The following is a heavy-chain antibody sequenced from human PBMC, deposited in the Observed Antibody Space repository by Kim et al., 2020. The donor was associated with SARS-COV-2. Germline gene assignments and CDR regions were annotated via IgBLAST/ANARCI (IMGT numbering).Heavy chain of an antibody. J-gene: IGHJ3*02. CDR2: IRTADDT. V-gene: IGHV3-13*01. D-gene: IGHD6-6*01. CDR1: GFTFRSYD. Sequence: GGSLRLSCAASGFTFRSYDMHWVRQTTGKGLEWVSGIRTADDTYYPDSVKGRFTISRENAKNSLYLQMNSLRAGDTAVYYCARGIAARRPGDAFDIWGQGTMVTVSS. CDR3: ARGIAARRPGDAFDI.